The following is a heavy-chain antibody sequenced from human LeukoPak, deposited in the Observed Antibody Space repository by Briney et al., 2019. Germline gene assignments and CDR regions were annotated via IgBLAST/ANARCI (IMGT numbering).Heavy chain of an antibody. CDR1: GFTFSNYW. CDR3: ARLYYYDSSGYYQRYYFDY. J-gene: IGHJ4*02. Sequence: GALRLSCAASGFTFSNYWMHWVRQAPGKGLVWVSRINSDGINTSYADSVKGRFTISRDNAKNSLYLQMNSLRAEDTAVYYCARLYYYDSSGYYQRYYFDYWGQGTLVTVSS. V-gene: IGHV3-74*01. CDR2: INSDGINT. D-gene: IGHD3-22*01.